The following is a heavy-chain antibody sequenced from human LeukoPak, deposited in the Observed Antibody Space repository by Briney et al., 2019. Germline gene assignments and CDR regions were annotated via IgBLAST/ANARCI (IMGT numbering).Heavy chain of an antibody. CDR2: ISSSSYI. J-gene: IGHJ3*02. CDR3: ARWGSLTLIDAFDI. D-gene: IGHD3-9*01. V-gene: IGHV3-21*01. Sequence: GALRPLCSASWFPLHSFKLKRGRPAPRKGVGWVSSISSSSYIYYADSVKGRFTISRDNAKNSLYLQMNSLRAEDTAVYYCARWGSLTLIDAFDIWGQGTMVTVSS. CDR1: FPLHSFK.